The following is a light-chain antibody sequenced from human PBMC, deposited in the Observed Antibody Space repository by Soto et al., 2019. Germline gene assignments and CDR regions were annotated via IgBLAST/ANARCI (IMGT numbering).Light chain of an antibody. CDR1: SSDVGGYNY. CDR3: ISYAGSNLHYV. J-gene: IGLJ1*01. CDR2: EVS. V-gene: IGLV2-8*01. Sequence: QSALTQPPSASGSPGQSVTISCTGTSSDVGGYNYVSWYQQHPGKAPKLMIYEVSKRPSGVPDRFSGSKSGNTASLTVSGLQAEDEADYYCISYAGSNLHYVFGSGTKLTVL.